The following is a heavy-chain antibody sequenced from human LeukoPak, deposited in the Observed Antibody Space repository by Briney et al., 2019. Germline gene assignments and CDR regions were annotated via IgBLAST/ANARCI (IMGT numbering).Heavy chain of an antibody. Sequence: PSETLSLTCTVSGGSISSGGYYWSWIRQHPGKGLKWIGYIYYSGSTFHTSSLKSRITISVDTSKNQFSLKLNSVTAADTAVYYCARDEVDFDNDHRFDPWGQGTLVTVSS. D-gene: IGHD3-9*01. CDR2: IYYSGST. V-gene: IGHV4-31*03. J-gene: IGHJ5*02. CDR1: GGSISSGGYY. CDR3: ARDEVDFDNDHRFDP.